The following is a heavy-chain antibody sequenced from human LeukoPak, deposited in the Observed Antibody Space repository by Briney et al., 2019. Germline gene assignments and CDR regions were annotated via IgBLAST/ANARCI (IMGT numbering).Heavy chain of an antibody. V-gene: IGHV3-30*18. Sequence: GGSLRLSCAASGFTFSSYGMHWVRQAPGKGLEWVAVISYDGSNKYYADSVKGRFTISRDNSKNTLYLQMNSLRAEDTAVYYCAKGALEFLLLWFGELLSNDAFDIWGQGTMVTVSS. J-gene: IGHJ3*02. D-gene: IGHD3-10*01. CDR3: AKGALEFLLLWFGELLSNDAFDI. CDR2: ISYDGSNK. CDR1: GFTFSSYG.